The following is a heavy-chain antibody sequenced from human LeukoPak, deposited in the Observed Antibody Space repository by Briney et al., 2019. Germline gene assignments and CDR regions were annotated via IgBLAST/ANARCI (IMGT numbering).Heavy chain of an antibody. CDR2: ISSSSSYI. CDR3: ARDGLAAATLHWCFDL. J-gene: IGHJ2*01. V-gene: IGHV3-21*01. D-gene: IGHD6-25*01. Sequence: GGSLRLSCAASGFTFSSYGMHWVRQAPGKGLVWVSSISSSSSYIYYADSVRGRFTISRDNAKNSLYLQMNSLRAEDTAVYYCARDGLAAATLHWCFDLWGRGTLVTVSS. CDR1: GFTFSSYG.